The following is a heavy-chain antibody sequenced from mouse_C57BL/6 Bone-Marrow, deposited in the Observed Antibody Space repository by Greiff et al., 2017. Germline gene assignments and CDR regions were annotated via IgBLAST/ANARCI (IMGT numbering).Heavy chain of an antibody. CDR1: GFTFSNYW. Sequence: EVKVEESGGGLVQPGGSMKLSCVASGFTFSNYWMNWVRQSPEKGLEWVAQIRLKSDNYATHYAESVKGRFTISRDDSKSSVYLQMSNLRAEDTGIYYCTAGLLRAWFAYWGQGTLVTVSA. CDR3: TAGLLRAWFAY. D-gene: IGHD2-3*01. V-gene: IGHV6-3*01. J-gene: IGHJ3*01. CDR2: IRLKSDNYAT.